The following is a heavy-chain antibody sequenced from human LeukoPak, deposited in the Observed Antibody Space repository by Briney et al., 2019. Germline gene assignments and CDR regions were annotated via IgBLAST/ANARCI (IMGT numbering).Heavy chain of an antibody. D-gene: IGHD1-26*01. Sequence: GRSLRLSCAASGFTFSSYAMHWVRQAPGKGLEWVAVISYDGSNKYYADSVKGRFTISRDNSKNTLYLQMNSLRAEDTAVYYCARENRDSENWFDPWGQGTLATVSS. CDR3: ARENRDSENWFDP. CDR2: ISYDGSNK. J-gene: IGHJ5*02. V-gene: IGHV3-30*04. CDR1: GFTFSSYA.